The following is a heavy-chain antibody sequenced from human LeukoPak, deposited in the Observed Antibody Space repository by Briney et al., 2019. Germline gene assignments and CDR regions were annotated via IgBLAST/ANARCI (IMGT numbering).Heavy chain of an antibody. CDR1: GFTFSSYA. V-gene: IGHV3-23*01. CDR2: IGGSGGST. CDR3: AMTTVIPGYFDY. J-gene: IGHJ4*02. D-gene: IGHD4-17*01. Sequence: PGGSLRLSCAASGFTFSSYAMSWVRQAPGKGLEWVSAIGGSGGSTYYADSVKGRFTISRDNSKNTLYLQMNSLRAEDTAVYYCAMTTVIPGYFDYWGQGTLVTVSS.